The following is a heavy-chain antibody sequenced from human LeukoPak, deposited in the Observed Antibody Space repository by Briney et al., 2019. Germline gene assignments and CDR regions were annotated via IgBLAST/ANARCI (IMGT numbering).Heavy chain of an antibody. J-gene: IGHJ4*02. CDR3: AGGGVAVAGIPIEYYFDY. Sequence: SETLSLTCTVSGGSISSYYWSWIRQPPGKGLEWIGYIYYSGSTNYNPSLKSRVTISVDTSKNQFSLKLSSVTAADTAVYYCAGGGVAVAGIPIEYYFDYWGQGTLITVSS. D-gene: IGHD6-19*01. CDR1: GGSISSYY. CDR2: IYYSGST. V-gene: IGHV4-59*01.